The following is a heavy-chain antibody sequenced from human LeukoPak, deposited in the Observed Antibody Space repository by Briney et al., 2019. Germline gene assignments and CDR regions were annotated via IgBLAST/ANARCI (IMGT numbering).Heavy chain of an antibody. CDR2: IDSDGSST. J-gene: IGHJ4*02. CDR3: ARGPAYHFDY. CDR1: GFTFSNYR. V-gene: IGHV3-74*01. Sequence: GGSLRLSCAASGFTFSNYRMHWVRQAPGKGLVWVSRIDSDGSSTSYAVSVKGRFTISRDNAKNTLYLQMNSLRADDTAVYYCARGPAYHFDYWGQGTLVTVSS.